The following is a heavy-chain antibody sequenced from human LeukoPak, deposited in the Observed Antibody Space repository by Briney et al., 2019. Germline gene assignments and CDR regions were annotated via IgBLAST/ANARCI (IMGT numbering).Heavy chain of an antibody. CDR1: GGSISSYY. Sequence: SETLSLTCTVSGGSISSYYWSWIRQPPGKGLEWIGYIYYSGSTNYNPSLKSRVTISVDTSKNQFSLKLSSVTAADTAVYYCARGRGIATSAYFDYWGQGTLVTVSS. D-gene: IGHD6-13*01. V-gene: IGHV4-59*12. J-gene: IGHJ4*02. CDR3: ARGRGIATSAYFDY. CDR2: IYYSGST.